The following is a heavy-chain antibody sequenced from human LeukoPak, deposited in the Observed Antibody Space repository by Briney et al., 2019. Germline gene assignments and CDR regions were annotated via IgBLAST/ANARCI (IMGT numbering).Heavy chain of an antibody. Sequence: PSQTLSLTCTVSGGSISSGDYYWSWIRQPPGKGLEWIGYIYYSGSTYYNPSLKSRVTISVDTSKNQFSLKLSPVTAADTAVYYCARVPAAYPYCGGDCYSTYLDYWGQGTLVTVSS. CDR3: ARVPAAYPYCGGDCYSTYLDY. V-gene: IGHV4-30-4*08. D-gene: IGHD2-21*01. J-gene: IGHJ4*02. CDR2: IYYSGST. CDR1: GGSISSGDYY.